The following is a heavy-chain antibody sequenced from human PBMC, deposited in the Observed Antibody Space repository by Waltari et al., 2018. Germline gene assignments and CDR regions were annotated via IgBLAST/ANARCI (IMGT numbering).Heavy chain of an antibody. CDR1: GYSISSGYY. CDR2: IYHSGST. Sequence: QVQLQESGPGLVKPSETLSLTCAVSGYSISSGYYWGWIRQPPGKGLAWIGSIYHSGSTDYNPSLKSRVTISVDTSKNQFSLKLSSVTAADTAVYYCARVRVVVAAHWYFDLWGRGTLVTVSS. CDR3: ARVRVVVAAHWYFDL. J-gene: IGHJ2*01. D-gene: IGHD2-15*01. V-gene: IGHV4-38-2*01.